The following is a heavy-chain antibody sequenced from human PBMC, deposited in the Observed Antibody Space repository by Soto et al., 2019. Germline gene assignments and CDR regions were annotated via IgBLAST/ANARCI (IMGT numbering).Heavy chain of an antibody. Sequence: SETLSLTCTVSGGSISSGGYYWSWIRQHPGKGLEWIGYIYYSGSTYYNPSLKSRVTISVDTSKNQFSLKLSSVTAADTAVYYCARDQKSTWNYGYFDYWGQGTLVTVSS. CDR2: IYYSGST. CDR3: ARDQKSTWNYGYFDY. J-gene: IGHJ4*02. D-gene: IGHD1-7*01. V-gene: IGHV4-31*03. CDR1: GGSISSGGYY.